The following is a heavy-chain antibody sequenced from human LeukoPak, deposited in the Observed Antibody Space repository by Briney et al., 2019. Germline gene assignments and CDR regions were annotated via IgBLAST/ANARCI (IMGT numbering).Heavy chain of an antibody. CDR1: GFTFDDYG. J-gene: IGHJ4*02. Sequence: GGSLRLSCAASGFTFDDYGMSWVRQAPGKGLEWVSGINWNGGSTGYADSVKGRFTISRDNSKDSLYLQMNGLRTEDTALYYCAKDITNYSYGLNFDYWGQGTLVTVSS. CDR2: INWNGGST. CDR3: AKDITNYSYGLNFDY. V-gene: IGHV3-20*04. D-gene: IGHD5-18*01.